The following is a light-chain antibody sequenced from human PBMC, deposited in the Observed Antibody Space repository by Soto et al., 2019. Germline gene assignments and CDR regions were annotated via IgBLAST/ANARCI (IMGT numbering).Light chain of an antibody. J-gene: IGKJ1*01. CDR1: QSISNY. Sequence: DIQMTQSPSSLSASVGDRVTITCRASQSISNYLNWYQQKPGKAPKLLIYAASSLQSGVPSRFSGSGSGTDFTLIISSLQSEDLATYYCQQSYSTACTFGQGTKVESK. CDR2: AAS. V-gene: IGKV1-39*01. CDR3: QQSYSTACT.